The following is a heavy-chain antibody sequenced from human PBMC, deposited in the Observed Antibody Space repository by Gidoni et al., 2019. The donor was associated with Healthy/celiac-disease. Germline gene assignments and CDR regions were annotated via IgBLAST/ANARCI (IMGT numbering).Heavy chain of an antibody. D-gene: IGHD3-10*01. J-gene: IGHJ6*02. V-gene: IGHV4-39*01. CDR2: IYYSGST. Sequence: QLQLQESGPGLVKPSETLSLTCTVSGGSISSSSYYWGWIRQPPGKGLEWIGSIYYSGSTYYNPSLKSRVTISVDTSKNQFSLKLSSVTAADTAVYYCASGVSGSYYYYGMDVWGQGTTVTVSS. CDR1: GGSISSSSYY. CDR3: ASGVSGSYYYYGMDV.